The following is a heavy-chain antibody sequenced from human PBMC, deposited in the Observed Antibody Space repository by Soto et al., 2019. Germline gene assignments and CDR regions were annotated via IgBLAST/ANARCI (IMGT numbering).Heavy chain of an antibody. CDR1: GYTFTGYY. Sequence: QVQLVQSGAEVKKPGASVKVSCKASGYTFTGYYMHWVRQAPGQGLEWMGWINPNSGGTNYAQKFQGWVTMTRDTSISTAYMELSRLRSDDTAVYYCARGRPSLLLWFGDFPIYGMDVWGQGTTVTVSS. J-gene: IGHJ6*02. CDR3: ARGRPSLLLWFGDFPIYGMDV. CDR2: INPNSGGT. V-gene: IGHV1-2*04. D-gene: IGHD3-10*01.